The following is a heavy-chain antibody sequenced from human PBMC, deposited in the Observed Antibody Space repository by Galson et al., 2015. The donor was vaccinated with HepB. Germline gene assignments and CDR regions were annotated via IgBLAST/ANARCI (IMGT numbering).Heavy chain of an antibody. CDR2: IKSKTDGGTT. V-gene: IGHV3-15*01. D-gene: IGHD1-26*01. CDR3: TTWYSGSYGGIDY. CDR1: GFTFSNAW. Sequence: SLRLSCAASGFTFSNAWMSWVRQAPGKGLEWVGRIKSKTDGGTTDYAAPVKGRFTISRDDSKNTLYLQMNSLKTEDTAVYYCTTWYSGSYGGIDYWGQGTLVTVSS. J-gene: IGHJ4*02.